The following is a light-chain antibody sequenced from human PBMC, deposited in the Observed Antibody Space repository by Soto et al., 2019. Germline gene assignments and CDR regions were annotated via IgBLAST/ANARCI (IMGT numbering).Light chain of an antibody. V-gene: IGKV1-5*03. CDR2: KAS. CDR1: QSISSR. J-gene: IGKJ3*01. CDR3: QQYNSYSS. Sequence: DIQMTQSPPTLSASVGDRVTITCRASQSISSRLAWYQQKPGRAPKLLIYKASSLESGVPSRFSGSGSGTEFTLTISSLQPDDFATYYCQQYNSYSSFGPGTKGDIK.